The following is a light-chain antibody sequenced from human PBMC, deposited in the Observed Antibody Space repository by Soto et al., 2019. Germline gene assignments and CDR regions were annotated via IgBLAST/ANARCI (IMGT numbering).Light chain of an antibody. CDR2: DTT. Sequence: QAVVTQEPSLTVSPGGTVTLTCGSSTGAVTSGLYPYWFQQMPGQVPRTLIYDTTYRHSWTPARFSGSLLGGKAALTLSGAQPEDEADYYCSLSYTTARVFGGGTKLTVL. V-gene: IGLV7-46*01. CDR3: SLSYTTARV. J-gene: IGLJ2*01. CDR1: TGAVTSGLY.